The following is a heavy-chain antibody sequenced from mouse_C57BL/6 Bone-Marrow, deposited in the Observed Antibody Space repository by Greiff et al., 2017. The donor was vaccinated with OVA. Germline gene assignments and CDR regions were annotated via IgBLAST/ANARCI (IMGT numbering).Heavy chain of an antibody. CDR2: INPGSGGT. J-gene: IGHJ4*01. D-gene: IGHD2-2*01. V-gene: IGHV1-54*01. CDR3: ARSGSMVTTHYYAMDY. Sequence: QVQLQQSGAELVRPGTSVKVSCKASGYAFTNYLIEWVKQRPGQGLEWIGVINPGSGGTNYNEKFKGKATLTADKSSSTAYMQLSSLTSEDSAVYFCARSGSMVTTHYYAMDYWGQGTSVTVSS. CDR1: GYAFTNYL.